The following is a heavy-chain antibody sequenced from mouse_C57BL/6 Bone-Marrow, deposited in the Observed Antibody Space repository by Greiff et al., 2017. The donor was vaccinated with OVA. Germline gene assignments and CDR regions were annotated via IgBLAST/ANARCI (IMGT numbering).Heavy chain of an antibody. J-gene: IGHJ3*01. CDR3: ARGAY. CDR2: ISYDGSN. CDR1: GYSITSGYY. Sequence: VQLKESGPGLVKPSQSLSLSCSVTGYSITSGYYWNWLRPLPENLLGWMGYISYDGSNNYNPSLKNRISITRDTSKNQFFLKLNSVTTEDTATYYCARGAYWGQGTLVTVSA. V-gene: IGHV3-6*01.